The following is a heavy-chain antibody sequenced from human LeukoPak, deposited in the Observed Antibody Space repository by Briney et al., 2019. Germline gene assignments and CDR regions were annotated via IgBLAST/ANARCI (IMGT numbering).Heavy chain of an antibody. CDR3: ARDISPAAGDY. J-gene: IGHJ4*02. Sequence: GGSLRLSCAASGFTFSSYSMSWVRQAPGKGLEWVSSISSSSSYIYYADSVKGRFTISRDNAKNSLYLQMNSLRAEDTAVYYCARDISPAAGDYWGQGTPVTVSS. CDR1: GFTFSSYS. V-gene: IGHV3-21*01. CDR2: ISSSSSYI. D-gene: IGHD6-13*01.